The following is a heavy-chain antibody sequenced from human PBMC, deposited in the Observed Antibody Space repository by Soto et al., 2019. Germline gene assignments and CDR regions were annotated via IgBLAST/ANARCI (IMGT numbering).Heavy chain of an antibody. CDR2: TYYRSKWYN. CDR1: GDSVSSNNAA. V-gene: IGHV6-1*01. Sequence: SQTLSLTRGTSGDSVSSNNAAWDWIRQSPSRGLEWLGRTYYRSKWYNEYAVSVKSRITINPDTSKNHFSLHLNSVTLEDTALYYCAREVTGSWDTWGRGTLVTVSS. J-gene: IGHJ4*02. D-gene: IGHD6-13*01. CDR3: AREVTGSWDT.